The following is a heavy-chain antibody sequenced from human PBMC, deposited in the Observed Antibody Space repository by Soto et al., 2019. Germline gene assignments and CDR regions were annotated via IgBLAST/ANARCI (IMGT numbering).Heavy chain of an antibody. Sequence: GDSLKISCKGSGYSFTSYWISWVRQMPGKGLEWMGRIDPSDSYTNYSPSFQGHVTISADKSISTAYLQWSSLKASDTAMYYCERLGIAAAGTFSRAFDIWGKGTMVTVSS. D-gene: IGHD6-13*01. J-gene: IGHJ3*02. CDR2: IDPSDSYT. V-gene: IGHV5-10-1*01. CDR1: GYSFTSYW. CDR3: ERLGIAAAGTFSRAFDI.